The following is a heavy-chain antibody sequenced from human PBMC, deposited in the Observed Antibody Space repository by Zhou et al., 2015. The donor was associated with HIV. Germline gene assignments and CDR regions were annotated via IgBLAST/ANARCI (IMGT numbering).Heavy chain of an antibody. Sequence: QVQLVQSGSELKKPGASVKVSCKASGYIFSDYAIHWVRQAPGQGLEWMGWISAYNGNTNYAQKIQGRVTMTTDTSTSTAYMELRSLRSDDTAVYYCARDRPRYYYDSSAYYSTFDYWGQGTLVTVSS. V-gene: IGHV1-18*01. CDR3: ARDRPRYYYDSSAYYSTFDY. CDR2: ISAYNGNT. CDR1: GYIFSDYA. J-gene: IGHJ4*02. D-gene: IGHD3-22*01.